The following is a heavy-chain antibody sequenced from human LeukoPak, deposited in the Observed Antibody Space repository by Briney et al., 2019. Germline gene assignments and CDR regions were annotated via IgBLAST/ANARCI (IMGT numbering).Heavy chain of an antibody. Sequence: SETLSLTCTVSGGSISSGGYYWSWIRQHPGKGLEWIGYIYYSGSTYYNPSLKSRVTISVDTSKNQFSLKLSSVTAADTAVYSCARFGSGYDYFDYWGQGTLVTVSS. J-gene: IGHJ4*02. V-gene: IGHV4-31*03. D-gene: IGHD5-12*01. CDR3: ARFGSGYDYFDY. CDR2: IYYSGST. CDR1: GGSISSGGYY.